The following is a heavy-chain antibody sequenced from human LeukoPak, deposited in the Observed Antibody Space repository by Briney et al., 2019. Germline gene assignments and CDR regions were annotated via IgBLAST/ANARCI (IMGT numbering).Heavy chain of an antibody. CDR2: IYYTGST. J-gene: IGHJ4*02. Sequence: PSETLSLTCSVSGGSISNSNYYWGWIRQPPGKGLEWIASIYYTGSTYYNPPLKSRVTISVDTSKNQFSLRLSSVTDADTAMFYCARHVYTYGELPYYFDYWGQGTLVSVSS. V-gene: IGHV4-39*01. D-gene: IGHD1-26*01. CDR3: ARHVYTYGELPYYFDY. CDR1: GGSISNSNYY.